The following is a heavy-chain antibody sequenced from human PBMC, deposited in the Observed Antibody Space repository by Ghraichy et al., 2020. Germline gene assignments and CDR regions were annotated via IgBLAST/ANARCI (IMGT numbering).Heavy chain of an antibody. V-gene: IGHV4-34*01. D-gene: IGHD5-18*01. CDR3: ARGRGGYSYGYSTYYYFVIDV. J-gene: IGHJ6*02. Sequence: NYNPSLKSRVTISVDTSKNQFSLKLSSVTGADTAVYYCARGRGGYSYGYSTYYYFVIDVRGQ.